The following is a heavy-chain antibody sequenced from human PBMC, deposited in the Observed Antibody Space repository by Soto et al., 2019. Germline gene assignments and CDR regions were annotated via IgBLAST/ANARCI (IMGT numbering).Heavy chain of an antibody. CDR2: MNPNSGNT. V-gene: IGHV1-8*01. Sequence: QAQLVQSGAEVKKPGASVKVSCKASGYTFTGYDINWVRQATGQGLEWMGWMNPNSGNTGYAQNFQGRVTMTRDNSITTAYMELTSLRDDYSAVYYCAGEKVGTTGIDFLGQGTLFTVSS. CDR1: GYTFTGYD. J-gene: IGHJ4*02. CDR3: AGEKVGTTGIDF. D-gene: IGHD1-26*01.